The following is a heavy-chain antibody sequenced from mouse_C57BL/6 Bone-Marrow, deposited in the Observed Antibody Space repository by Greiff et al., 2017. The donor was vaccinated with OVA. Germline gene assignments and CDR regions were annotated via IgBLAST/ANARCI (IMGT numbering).Heavy chain of an antibody. D-gene: IGHD1-1*02. CDR3: ARRKPRNGSGYFDV. Sequence: QVTLKVCGPGILQSSQTLSLTCSFSGFSLSTSGMGVSWIRQPSGKGLEWLAHIYWDDDKRYNPSLKSRLTISKDTSRNQVFLKITSVDTADTATYYCARRKPRNGSGYFDVWGTGTTVTVSS. J-gene: IGHJ1*03. CDR2: IYWDDDK. CDR1: GFSLSTSGMG. V-gene: IGHV8-12*01.